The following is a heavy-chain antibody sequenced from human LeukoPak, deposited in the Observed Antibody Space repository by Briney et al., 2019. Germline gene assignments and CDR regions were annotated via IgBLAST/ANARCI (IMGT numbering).Heavy chain of an antibody. CDR3: ARGWPYCGGDCYEYYFDY. CDR2: VYYSGST. CDR1: GVSISSYY. J-gene: IGHJ4*02. D-gene: IGHD2-21*02. Sequence: SETLSLTCTVSGVSISSYYWSWIRQPPGKGLEWIGYVYYSGSTNYNPSLKSRVTISVDTSKNQFSLKLSSVTAADTAVYYCARGWPYCGGDCYEYYFDYWGQGTLVTVSS. V-gene: IGHV4-59*01.